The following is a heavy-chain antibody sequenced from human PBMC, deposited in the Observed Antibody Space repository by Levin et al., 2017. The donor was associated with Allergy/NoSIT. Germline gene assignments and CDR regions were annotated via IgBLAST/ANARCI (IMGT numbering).Heavy chain of an antibody. V-gene: IGHV3-21*01. CDR3: ASEARETIFGVVTTY. CDR2: ISSSSSYI. D-gene: IGHD3-3*01. Sequence: GGSLRLSCAASGFTFSSYSMNWVRQAPGKGLEWVSSISSSSSYIYYADSVKGRFTISRDNAKNSLYLQMNSLRAEDTAVYYCASEARETIFGVVTTYWGQGTLVTVSS. CDR1: GFTFSSYS. J-gene: IGHJ4*02.